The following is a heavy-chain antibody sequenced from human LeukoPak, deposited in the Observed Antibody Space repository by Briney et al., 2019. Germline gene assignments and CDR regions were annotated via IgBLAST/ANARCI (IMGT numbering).Heavy chain of an antibody. J-gene: IGHJ5*02. V-gene: IGHV4-59*08. Sequence: PSETLSLTCTVSGDSINAYYWGWIRQPPGKGLEWMGYIYFSGTTKYNPSLESRVTISVGTSMNQFSLKLSSVPAADTAVYYCARRRAEWGSNGYYNWFGPWGQGILVTVSS. CDR3: ARRRAEWGSNGYYNWFGP. CDR1: GDSINAYY. D-gene: IGHD6-19*01. CDR2: IYFSGTT.